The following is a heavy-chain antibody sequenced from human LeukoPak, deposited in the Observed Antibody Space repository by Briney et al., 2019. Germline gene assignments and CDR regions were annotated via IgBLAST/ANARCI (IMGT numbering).Heavy chain of an antibody. V-gene: IGHV4-59*08. D-gene: IGHD5-24*01. CDR2: IYYGGST. CDR3: ARGILRDGYIDY. Sequence: SETLSLTCTVSGGSISSDYWSWIRQPPGKGLEWAANIYYGGSTNYNPSLKSRVTISVDTSKNQFSLKLSSVTAADTAVYYCARGILRDGYIDYWGQGTLVTVSS. J-gene: IGHJ4*02. CDR1: GGSISSDY.